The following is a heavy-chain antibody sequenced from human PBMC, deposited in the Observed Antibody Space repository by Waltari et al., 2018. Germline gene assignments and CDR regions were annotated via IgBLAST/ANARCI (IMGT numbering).Heavy chain of an antibody. CDR3: ARGLGYYDPGDY. V-gene: IGHV4-38-2*02. CDR1: GYSIRSGSY. Sequence: QVQLQESGPGLVKPSETLSLTCPVSGYSIRSGSYWGGTRQPPGKGLEWIGSIYHSGSTYYNPSLKSRVTISVDTSKNQFSLKLSSVTAADTAVYYCARGLGYYDPGDYWGQGTLVTVSS. D-gene: IGHD3-22*01. CDR2: IYHSGST. J-gene: IGHJ4*02.